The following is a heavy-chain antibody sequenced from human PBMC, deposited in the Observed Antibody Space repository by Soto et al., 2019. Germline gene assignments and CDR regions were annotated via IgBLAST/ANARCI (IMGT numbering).Heavy chain of an antibody. CDR1: GFTFSSYG. CDR3: ARDGDVNTGFGKDY. J-gene: IGHJ4*02. D-gene: IGHD3-16*01. V-gene: IGHV3-33*01. Sequence: GGSLRLSCAASGFTFSSYGMHWVRQAPGKGLEWVAFIWHDGGNKFNAESVKGRFTISRDNSKNTLYLQMTSLSAEDTAMYYCARDGDVNTGFGKDYWGQGTLVTVSS. CDR2: IWHDGGNK.